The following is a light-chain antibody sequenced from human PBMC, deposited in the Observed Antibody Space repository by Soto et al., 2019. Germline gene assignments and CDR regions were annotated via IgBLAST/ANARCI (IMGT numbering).Light chain of an antibody. CDR1: QSLLHRNGYNY. J-gene: IGKJ4*01. V-gene: IGKV2-28*01. CDR3: MQALQSPLT. CDR2: LGS. Sequence: DIVLTQSPLSLPVTPGEPASISCRSSQSLLHRNGYNYLDWYLQKPGQSPLLLIHLGSNRASGVPERFRGSGAGTDFTLKISRAEAEDVGVYYCMQALQSPLTFGGGTKVEIK.